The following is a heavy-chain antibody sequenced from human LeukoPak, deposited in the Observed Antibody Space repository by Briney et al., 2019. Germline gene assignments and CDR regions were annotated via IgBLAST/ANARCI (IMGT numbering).Heavy chain of an antibody. D-gene: IGHD4-23*01. Sequence: PSETLSLTCTVSGGSISTYYWSWLRQPPGKGLEWIGYIYYSGRTNYNPSLKSRVTMSVDTSKNQFSLKLSSVTAADTAVYFCARLGLTTVVNRDYWGQGALVTVSS. CDR3: ARLGLTTVVNRDY. CDR2: IYYSGRT. CDR1: GGSISTYY. J-gene: IGHJ4*02. V-gene: IGHV4-59*08.